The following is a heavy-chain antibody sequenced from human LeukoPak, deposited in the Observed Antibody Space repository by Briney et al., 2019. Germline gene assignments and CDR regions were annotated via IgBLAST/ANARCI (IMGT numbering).Heavy chain of an antibody. CDR1: GGSISNSGYY. CDR3: AKTYYYDPFDF. D-gene: IGHD3-22*01. CDR2: IYYSGSA. V-gene: IGHV4-39*01. J-gene: IGHJ4*02. Sequence: PSETLSLTCTVSGGSISNSGYYWGWIRQPPGKGLEWIGNIYYSGSAYYNPSLKSRVTISVDTSKNQFSLKLSSVTAADTAVYYCAKTYYYDPFDFWGQGTLVTVSS.